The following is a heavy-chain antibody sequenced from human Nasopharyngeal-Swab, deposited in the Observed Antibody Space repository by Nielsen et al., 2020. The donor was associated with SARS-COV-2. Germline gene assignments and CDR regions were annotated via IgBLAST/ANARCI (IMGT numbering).Heavy chain of an antibody. CDR2: IWYDGSNK. V-gene: IGHV3-33*01. J-gene: IGHJ4*02. Sequence: GGSLRLTWAAAGFTFRSYGMHWVRQAPGKGLEWVAVIWYDGSNKYYADSVKGRFTISRDNSKNTLYLQMNSLRAEDTAVYYCARDLGGAAAGTDYWGQGTLVTVSS. CDR1: GFTFRSYG. D-gene: IGHD6-13*01. CDR3: ARDLGGAAAGTDY.